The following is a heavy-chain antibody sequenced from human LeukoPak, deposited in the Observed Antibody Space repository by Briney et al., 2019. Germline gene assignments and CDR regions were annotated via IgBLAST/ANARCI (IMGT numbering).Heavy chain of an antibody. CDR3: ARGFAGIAVAGTYYAMDV. Sequence: PGGSLRLSWAAPGFTFSTYAMHWVRQAPGKGLEWVAVIWYDGTNKYYADSVKGRFTISRDNSKNTLYLQVNSLRAADTALYYCARGFAGIAVAGTYYAMDVWGQGTTVTVSS. V-gene: IGHV3-33*01. CDR1: GFTFSTYA. J-gene: IGHJ6*02. D-gene: IGHD6-19*01. CDR2: IWYDGTNK.